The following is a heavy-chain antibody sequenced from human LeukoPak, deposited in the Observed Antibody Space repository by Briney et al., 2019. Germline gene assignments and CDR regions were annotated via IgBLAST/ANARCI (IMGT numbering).Heavy chain of an antibody. J-gene: IGHJ4*02. Sequence: GSSVKVSCKASGYTFTGYYMHWVGQAPGQGREWMGWINPNSGGTNYAQKFQGRVTMTRDTSISTAYMELSRLRSDDTAVYYCARDYYDSSGYYYDDYWGQGTLVTVS. CDR1: GYTFTGYY. CDR2: INPNSGGT. CDR3: ARDYYDSSGYYYDDY. D-gene: IGHD3-22*01. V-gene: IGHV1-2*02.